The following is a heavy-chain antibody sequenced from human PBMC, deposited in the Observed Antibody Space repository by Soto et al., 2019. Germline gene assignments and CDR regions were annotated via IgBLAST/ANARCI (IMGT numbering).Heavy chain of an antibody. CDR1: GFIFDDYA. CDR2: ISWNSGVI. Sequence: EVKLVESGGGLVQPGRSLRLSCATSGFIFDDYAMHWVRQAPGKGLEWVSGISWNSGVINYADSVKGRFTASRDKAKNSLYLQPSSRISAEPSTSVCAEATSGAEAGIKDLGGRVTTVMVSP. V-gene: IGHV3-9*01. CDR3: AEATSGAEAGIKDL. D-gene: IGHD3-10*01. J-gene: IGHJ6*01.